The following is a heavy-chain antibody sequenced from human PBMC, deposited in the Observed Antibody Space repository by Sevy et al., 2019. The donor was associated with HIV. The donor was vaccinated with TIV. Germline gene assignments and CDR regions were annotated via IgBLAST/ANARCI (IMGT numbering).Heavy chain of an antibody. V-gene: IGHV3-30*02. CDR1: GFTFSYFG. D-gene: IGHD6-13*01. CDR3: AKNTAAAGAGGFDY. CDR2: IQYDGNTK. Sequence: GGSLRLSCAASGFTFSYFGMHWVRQAPGKGLEWVTFIQYDGNTKYYADSVKRRFTISRDNSKNTLFLQMNSLKSDDTAVYYCAKNTAAAGAGGFDYWGQGALVTVSS. J-gene: IGHJ4*02.